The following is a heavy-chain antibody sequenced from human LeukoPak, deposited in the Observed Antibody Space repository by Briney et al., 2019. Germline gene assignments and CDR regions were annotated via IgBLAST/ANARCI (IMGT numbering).Heavy chain of an antibody. D-gene: IGHD3-9*01. CDR1: GFTFSSYW. CDR2: INSDGSST. CDR3: ARAGYFDWLLYPNWFDP. J-gene: IGHJ5*02. Sequence: RGSLRLSCAASGFTFSSYWMHWVRQAPGKGLVWVSRINSDGSSTSYADSVKGRFTISRDNAKNTLYLQMNSLRAEDTAVYYCARAGYFDWLLYPNWFDPWGQGTLVTVSS. V-gene: IGHV3-74*01.